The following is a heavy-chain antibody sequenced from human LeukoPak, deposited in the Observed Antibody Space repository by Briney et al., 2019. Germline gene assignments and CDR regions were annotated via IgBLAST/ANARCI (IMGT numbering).Heavy chain of an antibody. Sequence: SETLSLTCTVSGGSVSSGSYYWSWIRQPPGKGLEWIGYIYHSGSTNYNPSLQSRVTISVDTSKNQFSLNLNSVTAADTAVYYCARGGAARLHFQNWGQGTLATVSS. CDR2: IYHSGST. CDR3: ARGGAARLHFQN. V-gene: IGHV4-61*01. J-gene: IGHJ1*01. CDR1: GGSVSSGSYY. D-gene: IGHD6-6*01.